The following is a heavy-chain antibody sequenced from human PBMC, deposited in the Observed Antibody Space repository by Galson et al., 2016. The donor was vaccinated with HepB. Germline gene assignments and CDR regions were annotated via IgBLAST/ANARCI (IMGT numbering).Heavy chain of an antibody. V-gene: IGHV1-69*13. D-gene: IGHD5-12*01. CDR2: IIPIFATP. J-gene: IGHJ4*02. Sequence: SVKVSCKASGGTFSSYAISWVRQAPGQGLEWMGGIIPIFATPNYAQEFQGRVTITADESTNTAYMELSSLRPGDTAVYYCARAHLRSMLPERPMVNWGQGTLVTVSS. CDR3: ARAHLRSMLPERPMVN. CDR1: GGTFSSYA.